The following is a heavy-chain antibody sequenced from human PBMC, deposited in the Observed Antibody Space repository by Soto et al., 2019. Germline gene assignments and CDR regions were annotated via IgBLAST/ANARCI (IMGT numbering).Heavy chain of an antibody. CDR3: ARMYSSGSGWFHP. Sequence: TLSLTCFVSGYSITAGGYYWSWIRHHPGKGLVWIGSFYSSGSIIYNPSLRSRVSISGDTSSNQFSMSLTSVTAADTARYYCARMYSSGSGWFHPWGQGTLVTVSS. CDR1: GYSITAGGYY. V-gene: IGHV4-31*03. J-gene: IGHJ5*02. CDR2: FYSSGSI. D-gene: IGHD6-19*01.